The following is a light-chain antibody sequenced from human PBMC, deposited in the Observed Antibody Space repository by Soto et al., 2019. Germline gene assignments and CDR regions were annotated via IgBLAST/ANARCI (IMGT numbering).Light chain of an antibody. CDR2: GNS. V-gene: IGLV1-40*01. CDR1: SSNIGAGYD. J-gene: IGLJ1*01. Sequence: QSVLTQPPSVSVAPGQRVTISCTGSSSNIGAGYDVHWYQQLPGTAPKLLIYGNSNRPSGVPDRFSGSKSGTSASLAITGLQAEDEADYDCQSYDSSLSGSFVFGTGTKLTVL. CDR3: QSYDSSLSGSFV.